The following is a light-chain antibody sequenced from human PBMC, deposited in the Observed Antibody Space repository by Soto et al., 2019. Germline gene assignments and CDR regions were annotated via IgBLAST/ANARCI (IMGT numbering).Light chain of an antibody. CDR2: EVS. Sequence: QSALTQPASVSGSPGQSITISCTGTSSDVGGYNYVSWYQQHPGKAPKLMIYEVSNRPSGISNRCSGSKSGNTASLTISGLQAEDEADYHCSSYTSSNTHVFGTGTKVTVL. V-gene: IGLV2-14*01. CDR3: SSYTSSNTHV. J-gene: IGLJ1*01. CDR1: SSDVGGYNY.